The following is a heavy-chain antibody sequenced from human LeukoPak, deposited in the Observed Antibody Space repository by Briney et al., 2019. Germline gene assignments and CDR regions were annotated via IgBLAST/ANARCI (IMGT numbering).Heavy chain of an antibody. CDR2: IYYSGST. Sequence: SETLSLTCTVSGGSISSSRYYWGWIRKPPGKRLEWIGSIYYSGSTYYNPSLKSRVTISVDTSKNQFSLKLSSVTAADTAVYYCARHKGYSSSWYGKNWFDPWGQGTLVTVSS. CDR3: ARHKGYSSSWYGKNWFDP. V-gene: IGHV4-39*01. CDR1: GGSISSSRYY. J-gene: IGHJ5*02. D-gene: IGHD6-13*01.